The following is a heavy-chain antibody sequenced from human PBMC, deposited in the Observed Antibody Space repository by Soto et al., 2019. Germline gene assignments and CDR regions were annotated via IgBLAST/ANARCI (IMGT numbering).Heavy chain of an antibody. D-gene: IGHD3-10*01. CDR1: GFTFSRYA. Sequence: EAQLLESGGGLVQPGGPLRLSCAASGFTFSRYAMSWVRQAPGKGLEWVSTVTGGGHTTYNADSVNGRFTISRDNSKNTLHLQMNNLRAEDTAIYYCASSSGDLDVYGMDIWGPGTTVTVSS. CDR3: ASSSGDLDVYGMDI. CDR2: VTGGGHTT. J-gene: IGHJ6*02. V-gene: IGHV3-23*01.